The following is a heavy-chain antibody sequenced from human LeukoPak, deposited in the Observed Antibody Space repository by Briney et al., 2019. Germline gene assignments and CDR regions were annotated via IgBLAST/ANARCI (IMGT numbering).Heavy chain of an antibody. V-gene: IGHV3-74*01. CDR2: IKSDGTST. CDR3: ARAVGYSSGYYGGVAFY. Sequence: GRSLRLSCAASGFTFSNYWMHWVRQAPGKGLMWVSRIKSDGTSTSYADSVEGRFTISRDNAKNTLYLQMNSLRAEDTAVYHCARAVGYSSGYYGGVAFYWGQGALVTVSS. J-gene: IGHJ4*02. CDR1: GFTFSNYW. D-gene: IGHD6-19*01.